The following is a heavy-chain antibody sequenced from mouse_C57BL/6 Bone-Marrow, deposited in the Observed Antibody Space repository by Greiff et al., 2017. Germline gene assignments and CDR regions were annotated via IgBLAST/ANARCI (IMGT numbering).Heavy chain of an antibody. Sequence: QVQLQQSGAELVKPGASVKLSCKASGYTFTEYTIHWVKQRSGQGLEWIGWFYPGSGSIKYNEKFKDKATLTAAKSSSTVYMELSRLTSEDSAVYFCARHEDGLYYYGSSYYFDYWGQGTTLTVSS. CDR1: GYTFTEYT. V-gene: IGHV1-62-2*01. CDR3: ARHEDGLYYYGSSYYFDY. CDR2: FYPGSGSI. J-gene: IGHJ2*01. D-gene: IGHD1-1*01.